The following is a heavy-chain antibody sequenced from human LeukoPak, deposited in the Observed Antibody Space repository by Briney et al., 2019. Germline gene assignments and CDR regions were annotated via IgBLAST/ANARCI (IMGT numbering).Heavy chain of an antibody. CDR3: ARVRGYYYDSSGTL. D-gene: IGHD3-22*01. CDR1: GGSFSGYY. Sequence: SETLSLTCAVYGGSFSGYYWSWIRQPPGKGLEWIGEINHSGSTNYNPSLKSRVTISVDTSKNQFSLKLSSVTAADTAVYYCARVRGYYYDSSGTLWGQGTLVTVSS. V-gene: IGHV4-34*01. J-gene: IGHJ4*02. CDR2: INHSGST.